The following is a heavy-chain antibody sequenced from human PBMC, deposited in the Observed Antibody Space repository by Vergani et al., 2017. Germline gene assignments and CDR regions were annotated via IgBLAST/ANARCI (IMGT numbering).Heavy chain of an antibody. CDR2: ISRNRGSI. J-gene: IGHJ3*02. Sequence: EVQLVESGGGLVQPGRSLRLSCAASGFILDDYAMHWARQAPGKGLEWVSGISRNRGSIGYADSVKGRFTISRDSAKNSLYLQMNSLRAEGTALYYCARDRASDAFDIWGQGTMVTVSS. CDR1: GFILDDYA. CDR3: ARDRASDAFDI. V-gene: IGHV3-9*01.